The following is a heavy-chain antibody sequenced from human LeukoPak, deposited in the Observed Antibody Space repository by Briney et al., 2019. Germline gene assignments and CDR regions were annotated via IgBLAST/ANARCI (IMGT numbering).Heavy chain of an antibody. Sequence: GGSLRLSCAASGFSVSSNYMSWVRQAPGKGLEWVSVIYTGGSTYYADSVKGRFTISRDNSKNTLYLQMNSLRGEDTAVYYCARMTSVNACDYWGQGTLVTVSS. V-gene: IGHV3-53*05. CDR2: IYTGGST. J-gene: IGHJ4*02. CDR3: ARMTSVNACDY. CDR1: GFSVSSNY.